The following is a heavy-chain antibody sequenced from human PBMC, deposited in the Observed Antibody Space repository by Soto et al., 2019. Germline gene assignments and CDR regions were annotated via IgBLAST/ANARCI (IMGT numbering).Heavy chain of an antibody. CDR3: ALAAGRLRYDY. V-gene: IGHV1-46*01. D-gene: IGHD6-13*01. Sequence: ASVKVSFKASGYTFTSYGISWVRQAPGQGLEWMGIINPSGGSTSYAQKFQGRVTMTRDTSTSTVYMELSSLRSEDTAVYYCALAAGRLRYDYWGQGTLVTVSS. J-gene: IGHJ4*02. CDR2: INPSGGST. CDR1: GYTFTSYG.